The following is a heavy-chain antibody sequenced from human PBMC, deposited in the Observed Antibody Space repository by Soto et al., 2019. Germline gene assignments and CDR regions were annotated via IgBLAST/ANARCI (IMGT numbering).Heavy chain of an antibody. V-gene: IGHV3-7*03. CDR3: ARGMELPDAFDI. Sequence: GGSLRLSCAASGFTFISYWMSWVRQAPGKGLEWVANIKQDGSEKYYVDSVKGRFTISRDNAKNSLYLQMNSLRAEDTAVYYCARGMELPDAFDIWGQGTMVTVSS. CDR2: IKQDGSEK. D-gene: IGHD1-7*01. J-gene: IGHJ3*02. CDR1: GFTFISYW.